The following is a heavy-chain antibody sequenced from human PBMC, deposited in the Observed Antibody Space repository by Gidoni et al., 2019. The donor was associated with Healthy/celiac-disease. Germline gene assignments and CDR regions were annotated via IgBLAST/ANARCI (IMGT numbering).Heavy chain of an antibody. D-gene: IGHD3-22*01. CDR1: RFTACSNY. CDR2: IYSGGST. CDR3: ARDPGKNYDSSGYYGY. V-gene: IGHV3-66*02. Sequence: EVQLVESGGGLVQPGGSLRLSCAASRFTACSNYMSWVRQAPGKGLEWVSVIYSGGSTYYADSVKGRFTISRDNSKNTLYLQMNSLRAEDTAVYYCARDPGKNYDSSGYYGYWGQGTLVTVSS. J-gene: IGHJ4*02.